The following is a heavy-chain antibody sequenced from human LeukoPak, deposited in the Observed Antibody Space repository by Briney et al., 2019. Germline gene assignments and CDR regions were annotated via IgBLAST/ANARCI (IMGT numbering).Heavy chain of an antibody. J-gene: IGHJ4*02. V-gene: IGHV4-39*01. CDR2: IYYGGST. CDR3: ARKYCSGGDCYSNY. Sequence: PSETLSLTCTVSGGSISSSGYYWGWIRQPPGKGLEWNGSIYYGGSTYYNPSLKSRVTISVDTSKNQFSLKLSSVTAADTAMYYCARKYCSGGDCYSNYWGQGTLVTVSS. CDR1: GGSISSSGYY. D-gene: IGHD2-15*01.